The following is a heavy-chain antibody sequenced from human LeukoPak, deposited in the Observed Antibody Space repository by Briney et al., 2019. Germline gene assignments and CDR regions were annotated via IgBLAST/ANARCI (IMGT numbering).Heavy chain of an antibody. Sequence: GASVKVSCKASGYTFTNYGITWVRQAPGQGLEWMGWISTYYGNTKYAQKLQDRVTMTTNTSTSIAYMELRSLRSDDTAVYYCARDTYCSSTSCFPYYMDVWGTGTTVTVSS. CDR1: GYTFTNYG. V-gene: IGHV1-18*01. CDR2: ISTYYGNT. D-gene: IGHD2-2*01. CDR3: ARDTYCSSTSCFPYYMDV. J-gene: IGHJ6*03.